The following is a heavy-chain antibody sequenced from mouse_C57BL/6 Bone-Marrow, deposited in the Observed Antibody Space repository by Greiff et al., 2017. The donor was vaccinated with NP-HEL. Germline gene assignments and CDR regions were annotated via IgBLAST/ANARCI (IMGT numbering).Heavy chain of an antibody. V-gene: IGHV1-72*01. CDR2: IDPNSGGT. Sequence: QVQLKQPGAELVKPGASVKLSCKASGYTFTSYWMHWVKQRPGRGLEWIGRIDPNSGGTKYNEKFKSKATLTVDKPSSTAYMQLSSLTSEDSAVYYCARSPFAGSSYPSYWGQGTTLTVSS. CDR3: ARSPFAGSSYPSY. CDR1: GYTFTSYW. D-gene: IGHD1-1*01. J-gene: IGHJ2*01.